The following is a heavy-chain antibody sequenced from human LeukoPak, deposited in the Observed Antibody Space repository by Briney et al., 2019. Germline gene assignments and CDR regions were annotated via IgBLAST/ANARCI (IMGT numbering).Heavy chain of an antibody. CDR1: GFSLSNYW. CDR3: AKESQGTVTWGWFDP. V-gene: IGHV3-7*03. Sequence: GGSLRLSCAGSGFSLSNYWMSWVRQAPGKGLEWVANTKQDGSEKYYVDSVKGRFTISRDNAKNSLYLQMNSLRTEDTALYYCAKESQGTVTWGWFDPWGQGTLVTVSS. CDR2: TKQDGSEK. D-gene: IGHD4-17*01. J-gene: IGHJ5*02.